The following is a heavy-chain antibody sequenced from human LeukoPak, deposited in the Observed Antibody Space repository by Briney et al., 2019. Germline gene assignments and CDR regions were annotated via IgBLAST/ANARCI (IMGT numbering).Heavy chain of an antibody. CDR2: VYANSST. CDR3: ARGLALATDDAFDT. J-gene: IGHJ3*02. V-gene: IGHV4-4*07. D-gene: IGHD1-26*01. CDR1: GASIRSYF. Sequence: SETLSLTRSVSGASIRSYFWSWVRQSPGRGLEWSVQVYANSSTNSHPSLESRDTILVARSKSQFSLMLPSVTAADTAVYYCARGLALATDDAFDTWGPGTMVTVSS.